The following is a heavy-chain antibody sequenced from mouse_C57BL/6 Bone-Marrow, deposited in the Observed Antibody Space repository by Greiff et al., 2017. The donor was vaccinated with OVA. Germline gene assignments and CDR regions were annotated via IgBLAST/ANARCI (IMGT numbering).Heavy chain of an antibody. CDR1: GYTFTDYE. V-gene: IGHV1-15*01. D-gene: IGHD1-1*01. CDR3: TTYEGIAC. CDR2: IDPENGGN. J-gene: IGHJ3*01. Sequence: VQLQQSGAELVRPGASLTLSCKASGYTFTDYEMHRVKQTPVQGLEWIGAIDPENGGNAYNQKFKGKAILTADKSSSTAYMELRSLTSKDSAVYYYTTYEGIACRDEGTVVTVST.